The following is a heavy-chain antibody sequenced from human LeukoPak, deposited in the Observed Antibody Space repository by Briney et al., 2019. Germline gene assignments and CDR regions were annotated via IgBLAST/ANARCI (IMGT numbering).Heavy chain of an antibody. V-gene: IGHV3-23*01. D-gene: IGHD3-10*01. Sequence: GGSLRLSCAASGFTFSSYAMTWVRQAPGKGLKGVSNMSDSGGDTYYADSVKRRVTISRDNSKNTLYLQMNSLRAEDTAVYHCAKQYGPGSYYNFPDYRGQGTLGTVSS. CDR2: MSDSGGDT. J-gene: IGHJ4*02. CDR3: AKQYGPGSYYNFPDY. CDR1: GFTFSSYA.